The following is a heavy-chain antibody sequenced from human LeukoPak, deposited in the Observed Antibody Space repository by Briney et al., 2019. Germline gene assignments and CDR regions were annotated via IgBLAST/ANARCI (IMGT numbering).Heavy chain of an antibody. CDR3: ARGYYGDYLTDY. CDR2: ISWNSGSI. V-gene: IGHV3-9*01. Sequence: GGSLRLSCAASGFTFDDYAMHWVRQAPGKGLEWVSGISWNSGSIGYADSVKGRFTISRDNAKSSLYLQMNSLRADDTAVYYCARGYYGDYLTDYWGQGTLVTVSS. J-gene: IGHJ4*02. CDR1: GFTFDDYA. D-gene: IGHD4-17*01.